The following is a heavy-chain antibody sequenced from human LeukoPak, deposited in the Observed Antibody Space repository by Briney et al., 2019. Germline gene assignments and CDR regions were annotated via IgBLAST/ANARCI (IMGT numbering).Heavy chain of an antibody. D-gene: IGHD2-8*02. J-gene: IGHJ6*02. CDR2: IRYDGSNK. CDR1: GFTFSSYG. CDR3: AKNLIGGVGSGNPYGMDV. V-gene: IGHV3-30*02. Sequence: PGGSLRLSCAASGFTFSSYGMHWVRQAPGKGLEWVAFIRYDGSNKYYADSVKGRFTISRDNSKNMLYLQMNSLRAEDTAVYYCAKNLIGGVGSGNPYGMDVWGQGTTVTVPS.